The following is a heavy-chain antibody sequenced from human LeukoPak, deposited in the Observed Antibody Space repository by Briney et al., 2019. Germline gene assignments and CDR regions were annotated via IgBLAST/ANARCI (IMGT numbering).Heavy chain of an antibody. CDR3: ARDLPIVPLDV. J-gene: IGHJ6*04. D-gene: IGHD2-15*01. Sequence: GGSLRLSCAASGFPFDDYGMLWVRQAPGKGLEWVSFISWHGETTYYSDSVKGRFIISRDNSKNTLYLQMNSLRAEDTAVYYCARDLPIVPLDVWGKGTTVTVSS. CDR2: ISWHGETT. CDR1: GFPFDDYG. V-gene: IGHV3-43D*03.